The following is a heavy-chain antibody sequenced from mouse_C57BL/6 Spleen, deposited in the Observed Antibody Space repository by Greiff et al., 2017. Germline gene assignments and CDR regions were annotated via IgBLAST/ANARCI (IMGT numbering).Heavy chain of an antibody. D-gene: IGHD1-1*01. CDR1: GYAFSSYW. CDR2: IYPGDGDT. J-gene: IGHJ1*03. CDR3: AKGITTGGYFDV. V-gene: IGHV1-80*01. Sequence: VKLMESGAELVKPGASVKISCKASGYAFSSYWMNWVKQRPGKGLEWIGQIYPGDGDTNYNGKFKGKATLTADKSSSTAYMQLSSLTSEDSAVYCCAKGITTGGYFDVWGTGTTVTVSS.